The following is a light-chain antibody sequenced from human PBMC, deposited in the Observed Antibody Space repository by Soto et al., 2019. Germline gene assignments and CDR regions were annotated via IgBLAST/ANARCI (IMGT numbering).Light chain of an antibody. CDR1: SSDVGGYNY. CDR2: EVY. Sequence: QSVLTQPPSASGSPGQSVTISCTGTSSDVGGYNYVSWYQHHPGKAPKLIIYEVYKRPSGVPDRFSGSKSGNTAALTVSGLQDEDEADYYCSSYVGTNRYVFGTGTKLTVL. CDR3: SSYVGTNRYV. V-gene: IGLV2-8*01. J-gene: IGLJ1*01.